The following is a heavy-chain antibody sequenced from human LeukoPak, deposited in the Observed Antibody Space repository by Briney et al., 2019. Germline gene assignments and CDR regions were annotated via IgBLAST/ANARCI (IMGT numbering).Heavy chain of an antibody. CDR3: ARDGDGSGSYYNTQ. Sequence: GGSLRLSCAASGFTFDDYGMSWVRQASGKGLEWVSGINWNGGSTGYADSVKGRFTISRDNAKNSLYLQMNSLRAEDTALYYCARDGDGSGSYYNTQWGQGTLVTVSS. CDR1: GFTFDDYG. D-gene: IGHD3-10*01. J-gene: IGHJ4*02. CDR2: INWNGGST. V-gene: IGHV3-20*04.